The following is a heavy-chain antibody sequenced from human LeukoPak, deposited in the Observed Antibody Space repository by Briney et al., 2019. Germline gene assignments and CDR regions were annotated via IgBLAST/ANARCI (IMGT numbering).Heavy chain of an antibody. CDR2: IWPDGSKK. V-gene: IGHV3-33*01. CDR3: ARDSYYDGRGYLGN. J-gene: IGHJ4*02. D-gene: IGHD3-22*01. CDR1: GFTFSTYG. Sequence: GGSLRLSCAGSGFTFSTYGMHWVRQATGKGLECVAVIWPDGSKKYYIGSVKGRFTISRDNPKNTLYLQMNSLRAEDTAVYYCARDSYYDGRGYLGNWGQGTLVTVSS.